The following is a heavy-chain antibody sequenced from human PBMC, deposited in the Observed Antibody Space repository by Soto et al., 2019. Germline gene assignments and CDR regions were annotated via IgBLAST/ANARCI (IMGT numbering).Heavy chain of an antibody. CDR2: IYYSGST. CDR3: ARHTEYQLLPYYDFWSGYYKDGMDV. D-gene: IGHD3-3*01. V-gene: IGHV4-39*01. CDR1: GGSISSSSYY. J-gene: IGHJ6*02. Sequence: QLQLQESGPGLVKPSETLSLTCTVSGGSISSSSYYWGWIRQPPGKGLEWIGSIYYSGSTYYNPSLKSRVTISVDTSTNQFSLKLSSVTAADTAVYYCARHTEYQLLPYYDFWSGYYKDGMDVWGQGTTVTVSS.